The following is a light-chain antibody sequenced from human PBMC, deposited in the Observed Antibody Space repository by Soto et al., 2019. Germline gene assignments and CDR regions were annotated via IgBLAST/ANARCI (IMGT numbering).Light chain of an antibody. CDR1: QDSSNY. V-gene: IGKV1-33*01. CDR3: HQYDNLPPT. Sequence: DIQMTQSPSSLSASVGDRVTITCQASQDSSNYLNWYQQKPGKAPKLLIYDASNLETGVPSRFSGSGSGTDFTFTISSLQPEDIATYYCHQYDNLPPTFGGGTKVEIK. J-gene: IGKJ4*01. CDR2: DAS.